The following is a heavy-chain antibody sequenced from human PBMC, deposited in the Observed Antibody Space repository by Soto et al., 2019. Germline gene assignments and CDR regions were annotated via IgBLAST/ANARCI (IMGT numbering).Heavy chain of an antibody. CDR3: ARLTGVFRLVLDY. CDR1: GGTFSSYA. CDR2: IIPIFGTA. D-gene: IGHD3-16*01. J-gene: IGHJ4*02. V-gene: IGHV1-69*13. Sequence: SVKVSCKASGGTFSSYAISWVRQAPGRGLEWMGGIIPIFGTANYAQRSQVSETITAYVSTSAAYMELSSLRSDDTPIYCFARLTGVFRLVLDYWGQGTQVTDSS.